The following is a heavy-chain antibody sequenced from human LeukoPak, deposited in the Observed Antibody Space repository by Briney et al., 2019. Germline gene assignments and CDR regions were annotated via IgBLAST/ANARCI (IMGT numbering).Heavy chain of an antibody. CDR2: ISGSGGST. J-gene: IGHJ4*02. Sequence: PGGSLRLSCAASGFTFSSYAMHWVRQAPGKGLEWVSAISGSGGSTYYADSVKGRFTISRDNSKNTLYLQMNSLRAEDTAVYYCASISLGVQQLVQRGDYWGQGTLVTVSS. CDR1: GFTFSSYA. V-gene: IGHV3-23*01. CDR3: ASISLGVQQLVQRGDY. D-gene: IGHD6-13*01.